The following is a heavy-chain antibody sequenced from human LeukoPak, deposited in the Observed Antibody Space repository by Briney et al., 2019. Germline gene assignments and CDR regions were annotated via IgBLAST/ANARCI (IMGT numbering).Heavy chain of an antibody. D-gene: IGHD6-6*01. CDR3: ARSRGSSSDDAFDI. J-gene: IGHJ3*02. CDR2: IYAGDSDT. V-gene: IGHV5-51*01. CDR1: GYSFTSYW. Sequence: GESLKISCKGSGYSFTSYWIGWVRQMPGKDLEWMGIIYAGDSDTRYRPSFQGQVTISADKSISTAYLQWSSLKASDTAMYYCARSRGSSSDDAFDIWGQGTVVTVSS.